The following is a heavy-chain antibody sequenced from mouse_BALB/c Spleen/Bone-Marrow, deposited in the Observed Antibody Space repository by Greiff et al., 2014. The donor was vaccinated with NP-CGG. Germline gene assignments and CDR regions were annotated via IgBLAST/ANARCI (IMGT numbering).Heavy chain of an antibody. J-gene: IGHJ3*01. V-gene: IGHV1-7*01. CDR1: GYTFTSYW. CDR3: ARRLNWDWFAY. CDR2: INPSTGYT. D-gene: IGHD4-1*01. Sequence: QVQLQQSGAELAKPGASVKMSCKASGYTFTSYWMHWVKQRPGHGLEWIGYINPSTGYTDYNQKFKDKATLTADKSSSTAYMQLSSLTSEDSAVYYCARRLNWDWFAYWGQGTLVTVSA.